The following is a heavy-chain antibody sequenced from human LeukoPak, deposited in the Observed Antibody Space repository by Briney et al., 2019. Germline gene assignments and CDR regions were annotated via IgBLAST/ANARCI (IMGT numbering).Heavy chain of an antibody. Sequence: GASVKVSCKASGYTFTDNGISWVRQAPGEGLEWMGWISANSGKTKYAQRFQGRVTMTGETSSSTVYMELRSLRSDDTAVYFCARDKNYRFDYWGQGTLVSVTS. CDR3: ARDKNYRFDY. V-gene: IGHV1-18*01. J-gene: IGHJ4*02. CDR2: ISANSGKT. D-gene: IGHD3-16*02. CDR1: GYTFTDNG.